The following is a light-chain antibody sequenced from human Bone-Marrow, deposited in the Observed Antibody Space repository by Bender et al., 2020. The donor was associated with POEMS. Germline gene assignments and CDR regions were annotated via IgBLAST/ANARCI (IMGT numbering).Light chain of an antibody. Sequence: QSALTQPASLSGSPGQSITISCTGTSTDVGGYNYVSWYQQHPGKAPKLLIYEVNKRPSGVPDRFSGSKSDNAASLTVSGLQAEDEADYYCSSYAGSNKLLFGGGTKLTVL. J-gene: IGLJ2*01. CDR1: STDVGGYNY. V-gene: IGLV2-8*01. CDR2: EVN. CDR3: SSYAGSNKLL.